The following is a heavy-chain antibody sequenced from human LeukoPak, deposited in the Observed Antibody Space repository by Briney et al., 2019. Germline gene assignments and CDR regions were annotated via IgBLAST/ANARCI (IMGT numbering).Heavy chain of an antibody. CDR3: ARGLGRRDAFDI. J-gene: IGHJ3*02. CDR1: GGSISSGGYY. Sequence: PSETLSLTCTVSGGSISSGGYYWSWIRQHPGKGLEWIGYIYYSGSTYYNPSLRGRVTISVDTSKNQFSLKLSSVTAADTAVYYCARGLGRRDAFDIWGQGTVVTVSS. CDR2: IYYSGST. V-gene: IGHV4-31*03. D-gene: IGHD1-26*01.